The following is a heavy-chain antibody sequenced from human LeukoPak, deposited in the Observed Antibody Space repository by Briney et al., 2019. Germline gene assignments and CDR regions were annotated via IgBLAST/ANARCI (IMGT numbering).Heavy chain of an antibody. CDR2: IYYSGST. V-gene: IGHV4-59*01. CDR1: GGSISSYY. D-gene: IGHD1-26*01. Sequence: SETLSHTCTVSGGSISSYYWSWIRQPPGKGLEWIGYIYYSGSTNYNPSLKSRVTISVDTSKNQFSLKLSSVTAADTAVYYCARDRTTKYSGSYRNWYFDLWGRGTLVTVSS. CDR3: ARDRTTKYSGSYRNWYFDL. J-gene: IGHJ2*01.